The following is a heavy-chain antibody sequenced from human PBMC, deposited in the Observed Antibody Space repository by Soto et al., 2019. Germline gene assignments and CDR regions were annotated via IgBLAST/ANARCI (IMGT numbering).Heavy chain of an antibody. CDR2: IYYSGST. J-gene: IGHJ6*02. D-gene: IGHD3-16*01. CDR1: GGSISSGDYY. CDR3: ARVGGLSGPHGMDV. V-gene: IGHV4-30-4*01. Sequence: KPSETLSLTCTVSGGSISSGDYYWSWIRQPPGKGLEWIGYIYYSGSTYYNPSLKSRVTISVDTSKNQFSLKLSSVTAADTAVYYCARVGGLSGPHGMDVWGQGTTVTVSS.